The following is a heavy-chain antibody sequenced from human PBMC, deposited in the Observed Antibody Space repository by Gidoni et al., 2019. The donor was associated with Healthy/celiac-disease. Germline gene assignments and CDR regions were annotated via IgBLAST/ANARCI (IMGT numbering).Heavy chain of an antibody. CDR1: GYSISSGYS. D-gene: IGHD5-18*01. CDR2: IYPSGST. CDR3: AGPVPSPEYSYGSPDY. Sequence: QVQLQESGPGLVKPSETLSLTCTVSGYSISSGYSWGWIRQPPGKGLEWIGSIYPSGSTYYNPSLKSRVTISVDTSKNQFSLKLSSVTAADTAVYYCAGPVPSPEYSYGSPDYWGQGTLVTVSS. V-gene: IGHV4-38-2*02. J-gene: IGHJ4*02.